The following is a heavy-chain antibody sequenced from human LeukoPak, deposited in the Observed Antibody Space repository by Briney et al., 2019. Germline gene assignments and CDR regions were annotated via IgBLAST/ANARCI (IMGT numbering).Heavy chain of an antibody. CDR1: GFTFSSYS. CDR2: ISSSSSTI. V-gene: IGHV3-48*01. D-gene: IGHD3-9*01. Sequence: GGSLRLSCAASGFTFSSYSMNWVRQAPGKGLEWVSYISSSSSTIYYADSVKGRFTISRDNSKNTLYLQMNSLRAEDTAVYYCAKDRGEKYYDILTGYPRDSFDYWGQGTLVTVSS. J-gene: IGHJ4*02. CDR3: AKDRGEKYYDILTGYPRDSFDY.